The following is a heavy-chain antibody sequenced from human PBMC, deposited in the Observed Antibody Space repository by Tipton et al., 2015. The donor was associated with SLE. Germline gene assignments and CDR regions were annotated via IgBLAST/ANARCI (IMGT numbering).Heavy chain of an antibody. CDR3: ATAGNSGWYAFDN. V-gene: IGHV4-4*02. J-gene: IGHJ4*02. D-gene: IGHD6-19*01. CDR1: GGSISSSNW. Sequence: GLVKPSETLSLTCAVSGGSISSSNWWSWVRQPPGKGLEWIGEIYHSGSTNYNPSLKSRVTISVDKSKNQFSLKLSSVTAADTAVYYCATAGNSGWYAFDNWGQGTLVTVSS. CDR2: IYHSGST.